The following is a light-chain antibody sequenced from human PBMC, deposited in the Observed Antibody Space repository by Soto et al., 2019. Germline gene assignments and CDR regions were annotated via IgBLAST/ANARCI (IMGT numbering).Light chain of an antibody. CDR3: QQNQSYSS. J-gene: IGKJ3*01. CDR2: KAS. V-gene: IGKV1-5*03. Sequence: DIQMTQSPSTLSASVGDRVTITCRASQSLSSWLAWYQQKPGKAPKLLIQKASNLESGVPSRFSGSGSGTEFTLTISSLQPDDFATYYCQQNQSYSSFGPGTKVDLK. CDR1: QSLSSW.